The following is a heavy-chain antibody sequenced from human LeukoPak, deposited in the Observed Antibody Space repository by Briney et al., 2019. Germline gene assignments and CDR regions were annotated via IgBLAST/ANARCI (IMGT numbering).Heavy chain of an antibody. J-gene: IGHJ4*02. CDR2: ISGSGGST. D-gene: IGHD1-1*01. CDR1: GFTFSSYA. CDR3: AKEREVNLNWNDGDY. V-gene: IGHV3-23*01. Sequence: PGGSLRLSCAASGFTFSSYAMSWVRQAPGKGLEWVSAISGSGGSTYYADSAKGRLTISRDNSKNTLDLQMNSLRAEDTAVYYCAKEREVNLNWNDGDYWGQGTLVTVSS.